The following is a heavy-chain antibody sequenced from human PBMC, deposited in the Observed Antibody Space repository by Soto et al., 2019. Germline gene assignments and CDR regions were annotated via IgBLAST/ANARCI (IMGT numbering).Heavy chain of an antibody. J-gene: IGHJ4*01. CDR1: GYTFTSYG. Sequence: QVKLVQSGAEVKKPGASVKVSCKASGYTFTSYGISWVRQAPGQGLEWMGWIVAYNGNTNYAQKLQGRVTMTTDTYTRTTYMELRSMRSDDTAVYYWARDKGDGSGSYYGYWGHGTLVTVSS. CDR2: IVAYNGNT. D-gene: IGHD3-10*01. CDR3: ARDKGDGSGSYYGY. V-gene: IGHV1-18*01.